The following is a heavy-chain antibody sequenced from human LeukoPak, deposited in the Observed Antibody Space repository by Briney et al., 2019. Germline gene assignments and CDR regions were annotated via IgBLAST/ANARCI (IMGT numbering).Heavy chain of an antibody. CDR2: LSGSGGST. J-gene: IGHJ4*02. CDR3: AKDASLRYFDPRGYFDY. D-gene: IGHD3-9*01. CDR1: GFTFNSYA. V-gene: IGHV3-23*01. Sequence: GGSLRLSCAASGFTFNSYAMTWVRQAPGKGLELVSALSGSGGSTYYADSVKGRFTISRDNSENTLYLQMDSLRAEDTAVYYCAKDASLRYFDPRGYFDYWGQGTLVTVSS.